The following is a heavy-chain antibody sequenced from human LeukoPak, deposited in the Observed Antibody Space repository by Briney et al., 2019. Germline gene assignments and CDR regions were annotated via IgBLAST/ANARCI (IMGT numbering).Heavy chain of an antibody. J-gene: IGHJ4*02. V-gene: IGHV3-53*01. CDR2: IYSDGTS. CDR3: TKTGGPWD. CDR1: GFTFSNSF. Sequence: GGSLRLSCAASGFTFSNSFMSWIRQAPGKGLEWVSVIYSDGTSYYADSVKARFSISRDNSKNSLYLQMNSLRVEDTAMYYCTKTGGPWDWGQGTLVTASS. D-gene: IGHD7-27*01.